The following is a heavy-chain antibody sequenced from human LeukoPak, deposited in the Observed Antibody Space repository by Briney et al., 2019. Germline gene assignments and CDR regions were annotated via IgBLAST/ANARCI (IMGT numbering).Heavy chain of an antibody. CDR3: ARSKYCSSTSCYTYNWFDP. D-gene: IGHD2-2*02. Sequence: PSQTLSLTCTVSGGSISSGGYYWSWIRQHPGKGLEWIGYIYYSGSTYYNPSLKSRVTISVDTSKNQFSLKLSSVTAADTVVYYCARSKYCSSTSCYTYNWFDPWGQGTLVTVSS. V-gene: IGHV4-31*03. J-gene: IGHJ5*02. CDR1: GGSISSGGYY. CDR2: IYYSGST.